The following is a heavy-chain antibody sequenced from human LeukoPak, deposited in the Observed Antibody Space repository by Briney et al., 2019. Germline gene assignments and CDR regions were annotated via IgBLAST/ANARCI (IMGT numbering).Heavy chain of an antibody. Sequence: GGSLRLSCAASGFTFSSYGMHWVRQAPGKGLEWVAVISYDGSNKYYADSVKGRFTISRDNSKNPLYLQMNSLRAEDTAVYYCAKDLGYCSSTSCYGGAFDIWGQGTMVTVSS. CDR3: AKDLGYCSSTSCYGGAFDI. J-gene: IGHJ3*02. V-gene: IGHV3-30*18. CDR2: ISYDGSNK. D-gene: IGHD2-2*01. CDR1: GFTFSSYG.